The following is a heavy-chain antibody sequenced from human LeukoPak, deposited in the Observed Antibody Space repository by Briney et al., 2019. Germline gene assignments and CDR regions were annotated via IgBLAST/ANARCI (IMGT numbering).Heavy chain of an antibody. V-gene: IGHV3-23*01. CDR2: ISGSGGST. CDR3: AKDFPDGSDAFDI. Sequence: PGGSLRLSCAASGFTFSSYSMNWVRQAPGKGLEWVSAISGSGGSTYYADSVKGRFTISRDNSKNTLYLQMNSLRAEDTAVYYCAKDFPDGSDAFDIWGQGTMVTVSS. D-gene: IGHD5-24*01. CDR1: GFTFSSYS. J-gene: IGHJ3*02.